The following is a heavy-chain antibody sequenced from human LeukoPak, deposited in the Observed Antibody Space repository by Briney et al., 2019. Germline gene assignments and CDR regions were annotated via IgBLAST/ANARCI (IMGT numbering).Heavy chain of an antibody. CDR3: ARRGPNYDFWSYGMDV. D-gene: IGHD3-3*01. J-gene: IGHJ6*02. CDR2: ISYDGSNK. V-gene: IGHV3-30-3*01. CDR1: GFTFSSYA. Sequence: GRSLRLSCAASGFTFSSYAMHWVRQAPGKGLEWVAVISYDGSNKYYADSVKGRFTISRDNSKNTLYLQMNSLRAEDTAVYYCARRGPNYDFWSYGMDVWGQGTTVTVSS.